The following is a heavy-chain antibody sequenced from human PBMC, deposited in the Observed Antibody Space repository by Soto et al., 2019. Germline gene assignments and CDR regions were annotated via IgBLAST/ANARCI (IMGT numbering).Heavy chain of an antibody. D-gene: IGHD4-17*01. CDR3: ARKTTVDAFDI. Sequence: GGSLRLSCAASGFTFSSYSMNWVRQAPGKGLEWVSSTSSSSSYIYYADSVKGRFTISRDNAKNSLYLQMNSLRAEDTAVYYCARKTTVDAFDIWGQGTMVTVSS. CDR2: TSSSSSYI. CDR1: GFTFSSYS. V-gene: IGHV3-21*01. J-gene: IGHJ3*02.